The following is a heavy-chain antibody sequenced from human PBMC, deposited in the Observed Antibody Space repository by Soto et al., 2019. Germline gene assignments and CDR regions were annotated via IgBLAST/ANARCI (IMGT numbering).Heavy chain of an antibody. Sequence: GGSLRLSCAASGFTFSSYWMTWVRQAPGKGLEWVASIKQDGSEKYYVDSVKGRFTISRDNAKNSLSLQMNSLRAEDTAVYYCARAFCSGGSCSFSELDYWGQGTLVTVSS. D-gene: IGHD2-15*01. V-gene: IGHV3-7*05. CDR1: GFTFSSYW. CDR2: IKQDGSEK. CDR3: ARAFCSGGSCSFSELDY. J-gene: IGHJ4*02.